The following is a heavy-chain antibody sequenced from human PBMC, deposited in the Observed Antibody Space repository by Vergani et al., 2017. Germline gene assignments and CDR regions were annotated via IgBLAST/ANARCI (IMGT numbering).Heavy chain of an antibody. Sequence: QVQLVESGGGVVQPGRSLRLSCAASGFNFSSYAMHWVRQAPGKGLEWVAVISYDGSNKYYADSVKGRFTISRDNSKNTLYLQMNSLRAEDTAVYYCARQLPPRSYYYYGMDVWGQGTTVTVSS. CDR2: ISYDGSNK. J-gene: IGHJ6*02. D-gene: IGHD2-2*01. V-gene: IGHV3-30-3*01. CDR1: GFNFSSYA. CDR3: ARQLPPRSYYYYGMDV.